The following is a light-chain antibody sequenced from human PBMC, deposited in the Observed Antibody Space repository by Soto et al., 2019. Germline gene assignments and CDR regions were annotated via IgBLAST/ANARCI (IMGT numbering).Light chain of an antibody. V-gene: IGLV1-51*01. CDR1: SSNIGGNS. J-gene: IGLJ1*01. CDR3: GSWDSSLSAYV. CDR2: YDN. Sequence: QSVLTQPPSVSAAPGQKVTMSCSGSSSNIGGNSVSWYLQLPGTAPKLLIYYDNKRPSAIPDRFSCSKSCTFATLGITGFQTGDEADYYCGSWDSSLSAYVFGTGTKVTVL.